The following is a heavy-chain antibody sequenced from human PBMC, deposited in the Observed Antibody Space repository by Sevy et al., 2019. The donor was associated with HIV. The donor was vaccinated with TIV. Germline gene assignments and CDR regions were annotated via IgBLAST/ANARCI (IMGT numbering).Heavy chain of an antibody. J-gene: IGHJ6*02. CDR3: AREGLVPTATRYRYYFYGMDI. CDR1: GFTFSFYA. V-gene: IGHV3-30*04. D-gene: IGHD2-2*01. Sequence: GGYLRLSCAGSGFTFSFYAMHWVRQAPGKGLEWVAVISYNGNNKKYADSVKGRFTISRDNSKNTVYLQMNSLRGEDMAAYYCAREGLVPTATRYRYYFYGMDIWGQGTTVTVSS. CDR2: ISYNGNNK.